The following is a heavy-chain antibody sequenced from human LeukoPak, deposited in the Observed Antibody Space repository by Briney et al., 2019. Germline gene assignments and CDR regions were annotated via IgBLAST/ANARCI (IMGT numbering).Heavy chain of an antibody. CDR1: GFTFSSYS. J-gene: IGHJ3*02. CDR3: ARDREYSGSYPASFDI. Sequence: GGSVRLSCAASGFTFSSYSMNWVRQAPGKGLVWVSSISSSSSYIYYADSVKGRFTISRDNAKNSLYLQMNSLRAEDTAVYYCARDREYSGSYPASFDIWGQGTMVTVSS. CDR2: ISSSSSYI. V-gene: IGHV3-21*01. D-gene: IGHD1-26*01.